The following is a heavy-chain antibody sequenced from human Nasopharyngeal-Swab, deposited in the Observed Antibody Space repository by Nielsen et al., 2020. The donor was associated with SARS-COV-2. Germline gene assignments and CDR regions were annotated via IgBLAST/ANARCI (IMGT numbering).Heavy chain of an antibody. CDR3: ARPMEIQLWPGGAFDI. CDR2: IYSSGST. V-gene: IGHV4-39*07. J-gene: IGHJ3*02. D-gene: IGHD5-18*01. Sequence: SETLSLTCTVSGGSMTSDNFYWGWIRLPPGKGLDWIGNIYSSGSTYYNPSLKSRVTISVDTSKNQFSLKLSSVTAADTAVYYCARPMEIQLWPGGAFDIWGQGTMVTVSS. CDR1: GGSMTSDNFY.